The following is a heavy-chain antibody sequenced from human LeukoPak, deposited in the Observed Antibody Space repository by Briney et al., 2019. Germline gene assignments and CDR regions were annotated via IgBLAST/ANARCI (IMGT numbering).Heavy chain of an antibody. J-gene: IGHJ4*02. CDR3: ARGGRIVGATPLLDH. Sequence: SETLSLTCAVYGGSFRGYYWSWIRQPPGKGLEWIGEINHSGSTNYNPSLKSRVTISVDTSKNQFSLKLSSVTAADTAVYYCARGGRIVGATPLLDHWDQGTPVTVSS. V-gene: IGHV4-34*01. CDR1: GGSFRGYY. D-gene: IGHD1-26*01. CDR2: INHSGST.